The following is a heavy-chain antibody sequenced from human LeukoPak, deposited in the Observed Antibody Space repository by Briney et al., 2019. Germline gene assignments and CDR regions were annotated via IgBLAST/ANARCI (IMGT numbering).Heavy chain of an antibody. CDR1: GFTFSSDA. J-gene: IGHJ5*02. D-gene: IGHD3-3*01. CDR3: AKVRSITIFGVGGSDWFDP. CDR2: ISGSGGST. Sequence: GGSLRLSCAASGFTFSSDAMSWVRQAPGKGLEWVSAISGSGGSTYYADSVKGRFTISRDNSKNTLYLQMNSLRAEDTAVYYCAKVRSITIFGVGGSDWFDPWGQGTLVTVSS. V-gene: IGHV3-23*01.